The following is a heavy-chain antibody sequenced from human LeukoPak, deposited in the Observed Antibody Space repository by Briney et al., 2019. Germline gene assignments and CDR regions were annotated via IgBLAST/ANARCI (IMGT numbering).Heavy chain of an antibody. Sequence: GGSLRLSCAASGFTFSTYWMSWVRQAPGKGLEWVANIKQDGSEKYYVDSVKGRFTISRDNAKNSLYLQMNSLRAGDTAVYYCARDLSFCGGDCPYDAFDIWGQGTMVTVSS. J-gene: IGHJ3*02. CDR2: IKQDGSEK. CDR1: GFTFSTYW. D-gene: IGHD2-21*02. CDR3: ARDLSFCGGDCPYDAFDI. V-gene: IGHV3-7*01.